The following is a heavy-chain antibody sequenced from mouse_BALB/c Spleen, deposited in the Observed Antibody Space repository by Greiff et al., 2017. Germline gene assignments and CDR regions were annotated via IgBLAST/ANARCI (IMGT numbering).Heavy chain of an antibody. Sequence: VQGVESGPGLVAPSQSLSITCTVSGFSLTSYGVHWVRQPPGKGLEWLGVIWAGGSTNYNSALMSRLSISKDNSKSQVFLKMNSLQTDDTAMYYCATHYYGSSWFAYWGQGTLVTVSA. D-gene: IGHD1-1*01. V-gene: IGHV2-9*02. CDR1: GFSLTSYG. CDR3: ATHYYGSSWFAY. CDR2: IWAGGST. J-gene: IGHJ3*01.